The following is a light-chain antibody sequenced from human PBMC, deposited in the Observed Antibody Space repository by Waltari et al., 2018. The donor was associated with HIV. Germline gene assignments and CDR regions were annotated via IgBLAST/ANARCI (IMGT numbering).Light chain of an antibody. Sequence: SYELTQPPSVSVSPGQTARITCSGDALPKQYAYWYQQKPGQAPILVIYKDIERPSGIPERFSGSSSGTTVTLTISGVQAEDEADYYCQSADSSDTVVFGSGTKVTVL. CDR2: KDI. CDR1: ALPKQY. J-gene: IGLJ1*01. V-gene: IGLV3-25*03. CDR3: QSADSSDTVV.